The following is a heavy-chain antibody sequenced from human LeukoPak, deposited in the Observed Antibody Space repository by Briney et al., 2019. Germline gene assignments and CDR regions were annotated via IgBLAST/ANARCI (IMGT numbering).Heavy chain of an antibody. CDR2: IYYSGST. J-gene: IGHJ4*02. CDR3: ARGDMVRGVDY. D-gene: IGHD3-10*01. CDR1: GGSISSGGYY. Sequence: PSETLSLTCTVSGGSISSGGYYWSWIRQHPGKGLEWIGYIYYSGSTYYNPSLKSRVTISVDTSKNQFSLKLSSVTAADTAVYYCARGDMVRGVDYWGQGTLVTVSS. V-gene: IGHV4-31*03.